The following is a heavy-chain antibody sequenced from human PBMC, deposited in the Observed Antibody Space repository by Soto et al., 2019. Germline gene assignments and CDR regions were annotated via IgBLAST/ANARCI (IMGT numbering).Heavy chain of an antibody. CDR2: TYYRSKWYN. CDR3: ARVRDSSSWYRDYYYGMDV. V-gene: IGHV6-1*01. J-gene: IGHJ6*02. D-gene: IGHD6-13*01. CDR1: GDSVSSNSAA. Sequence: SQTLSLTCAISGDSVSSNSAAWNWIRQSPSRGLEWLGRTYYRSKWYNDYAVSVKSRITINPDTSKNQFSLQLNSVTPEGTAVYYCARVRDSSSWYRDYYYGMDVWGQGTTVTVSS.